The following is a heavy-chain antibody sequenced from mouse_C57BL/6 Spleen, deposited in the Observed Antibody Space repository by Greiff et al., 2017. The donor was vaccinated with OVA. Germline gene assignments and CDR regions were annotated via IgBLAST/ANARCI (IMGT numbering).Heavy chain of an antibody. V-gene: IGHV1-69*01. CDR3: ARYYGSSQYYFDY. CDR2: IDPSDSYT. CDR1: GYTFTSYW. D-gene: IGHD1-1*01. J-gene: IGHJ2*01. Sequence: QVQLKQPGAELVMPGASVKLSCKASGYTFTSYWMHWVKQRPGQGLEWIGEIDPSDSYTNYNQKFKGKSTLTVDKSSSTAYMQLSSLTSEDSAVYYCARYYGSSQYYFDYWGQGTTLTVSS.